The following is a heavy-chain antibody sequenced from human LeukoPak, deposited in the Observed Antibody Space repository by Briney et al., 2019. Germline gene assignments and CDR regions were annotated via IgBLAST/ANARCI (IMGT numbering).Heavy chain of an antibody. CDR3: ARRYSSGWLAIDY. CDR2: IYYSGST. D-gene: IGHD6-19*01. V-gene: IGHV4-39*01. Sequence: SETLSLTCTVSGGSISSSSYYWGWIRQPPGKGLEWIGSIYYSGSTYYNPSLKSRVTISVDTSKNQFSLKLSSVTAADTAVYYCARRYSSGWLAIDYWGQGTLVTVSS. J-gene: IGHJ4*02. CDR1: GGSISSSSYY.